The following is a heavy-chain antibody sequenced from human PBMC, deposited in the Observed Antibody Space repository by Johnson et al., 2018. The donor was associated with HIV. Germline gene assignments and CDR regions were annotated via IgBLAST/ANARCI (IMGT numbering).Heavy chain of an antibody. Sequence: VQLVESGGGLVQPGGSLRLSCVASGFTFSDYYMDWVRQAPGKGLEWVGRIRNKAKSYTTEDAASVKGRFIISRDDSKNSLYLQINSRKTEDVAVYYCARVYYDSGGYADAFDIWGQGTIVTVSS. CDR1: GFTFSDYY. V-gene: IGHV3-72*01. CDR2: IRNKAKSYTT. CDR3: ARVYYDSGGYADAFDI. J-gene: IGHJ3*02. D-gene: IGHD3-22*01.